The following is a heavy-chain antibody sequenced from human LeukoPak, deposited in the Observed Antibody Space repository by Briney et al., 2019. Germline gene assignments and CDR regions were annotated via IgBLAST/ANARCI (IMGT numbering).Heavy chain of an antibody. J-gene: IGHJ4*02. CDR3: ATDSSGYFGNY. D-gene: IGHD3-22*01. CDR2: ISSYDGFT. V-gene: IGHV1-18*01. Sequence: GASVKVSCKASGYTVIKYDITWVRQAPGQGLEWVGWISSYDGFTNYAQNLQGRVTLTTDTSTSTAYMELRSLTPDDTAVYYCATDSSGYFGNYWGQGTLVTVSS. CDR1: GYTVIKYD.